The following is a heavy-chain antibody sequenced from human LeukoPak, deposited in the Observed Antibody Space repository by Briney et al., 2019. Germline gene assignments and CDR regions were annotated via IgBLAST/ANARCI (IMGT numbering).Heavy chain of an antibody. V-gene: IGHV3-48*01. Sequence: GGSLRLSCAASGFTFSSYSMNWVRQAPGKGLEWVSYISSSSSTIYYADSVKGRFTISRDNAKNSLYLQMNSLRAEDTAVYYCARDREAMVGTPGLDYWGQGTLVTVSS. CDR2: ISSSSSTI. D-gene: IGHD5-18*01. J-gene: IGHJ4*02. CDR1: GFTFSSYS. CDR3: ARDREAMVGTPGLDY.